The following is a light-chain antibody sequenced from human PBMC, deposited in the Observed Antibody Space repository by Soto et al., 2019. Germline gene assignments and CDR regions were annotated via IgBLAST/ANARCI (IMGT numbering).Light chain of an antibody. J-gene: IGKJ1*01. V-gene: IGKV3-20*01. CDR1: RGVSSK. Sequence: IGTTQSPATLSVSTGERATLSCRASRGVSSKLAWYQQKPGQAPRLLIYGASSRATGIPDRFSGSGSGTDFTLTISRLEPEDFAVYYCQQYGSSPTFGQGTKVDI. CDR3: QQYGSSPT. CDR2: GAS.